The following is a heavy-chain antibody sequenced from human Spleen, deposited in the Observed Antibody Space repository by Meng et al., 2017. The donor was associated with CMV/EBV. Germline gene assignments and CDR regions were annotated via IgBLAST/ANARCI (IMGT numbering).Heavy chain of an antibody. Sequence: SGFNFSSYGMHWVRQAPGKGLEWVAFIRFDGSNKYYADSVKGRFTISRDNSKNTLYLQMNSLRAEDTAVYYCAKVAMVYAIPSWFDPWGQGTLVTVSS. CDR2: IRFDGSNK. J-gene: IGHJ5*02. CDR1: GFNFSSYG. V-gene: IGHV3-30*02. CDR3: AKVAMVYAIPSWFDP. D-gene: IGHD2-8*01.